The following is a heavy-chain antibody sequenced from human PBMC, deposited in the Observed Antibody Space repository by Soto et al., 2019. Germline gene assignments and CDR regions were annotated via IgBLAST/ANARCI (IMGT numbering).Heavy chain of an antibody. J-gene: IGHJ4*02. CDR2: IDPKSGET. Sequence: QLVQSGAEVKKPGASVKVSCKTSGPTFIVSYIHWVRQAPGQGLEWMGWIDPKSGETTYEQKFLGRVTMTRDTSINTAYMEVNTLTSDDTALYYCARVSVDVPEWGQGTLITVSS. V-gene: IGHV1-2*02. CDR3: ARVSVDVPE. CDR1: GPTFIVSY. D-gene: IGHD5-12*01.